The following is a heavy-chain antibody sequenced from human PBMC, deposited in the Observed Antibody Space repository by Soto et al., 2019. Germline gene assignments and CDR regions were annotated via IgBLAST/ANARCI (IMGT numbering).Heavy chain of an antibody. CDR3: ARRQLAVAVSPSFDP. D-gene: IGHD6-13*01. CDR1: GLSITDSEMG. J-gene: IGHJ5*02. Sequence: QVTLKESGPVLVKPTETLTLRCTVSGLSITDSEMGVSWIRQPPGQPLEWLAHIDSSGEKSYRTFLKSRLAISKDTSKSQIVITMTNMDPADTATYYCARRQLAVAVSPSFDPWGQGIPVTVSS. CDR2: IDSSGEK. V-gene: IGHV2-26*01.